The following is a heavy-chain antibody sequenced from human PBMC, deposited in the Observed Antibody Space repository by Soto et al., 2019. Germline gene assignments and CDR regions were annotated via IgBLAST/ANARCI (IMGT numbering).Heavy chain of an antibody. CDR1: GGSFSGYY. V-gene: IGHV4-34*01. CDR3: ARGTRQYYYDSSGYRS. J-gene: IGHJ4*02. D-gene: IGHD3-22*01. Sequence: PSETLSLTCAVYGGSFSGYYWSWIRQPPGKGLEWIGEINHSGSTNYNPSLKSRVTISVDTSKNQFSLKLSSVAAADTAVYYCARGTRQYYYDSSGYRSWGQGTLVTVSS. CDR2: INHSGST.